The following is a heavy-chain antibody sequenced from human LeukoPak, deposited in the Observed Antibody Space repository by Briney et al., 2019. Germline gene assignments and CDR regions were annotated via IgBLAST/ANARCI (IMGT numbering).Heavy chain of an antibody. CDR3: ARSRVVVVPAAITTSYYYYGMDV. CDR2: ISAYNGNT. Sequence: ASVKVSCKASGYTFTSYGISWVRQAPGQGLEWTGWISAYNGNTNYAQKLQGRVTMTTDTSTSTAYMELRSLRSDDTAVYYCARSRVVVVPAAITTSYYYYGMDVWGQGTTVTVSS. J-gene: IGHJ6*02. CDR1: GYTFTSYG. V-gene: IGHV1-18*01. D-gene: IGHD2-2*02.